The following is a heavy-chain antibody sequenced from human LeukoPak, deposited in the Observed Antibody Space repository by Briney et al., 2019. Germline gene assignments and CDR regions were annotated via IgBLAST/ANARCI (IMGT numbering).Heavy chain of an antibody. D-gene: IGHD7-27*01. CDR3: ARGPVTGVNGY. CDR2: ISSSSSYI. CDR1: GFTFSSYS. V-gene: IGHV3-21*01. J-gene: IGHJ4*02. Sequence: GGSLRLSCAASGFTFSSYSMNWVRQAPGKGLEWVSSISSSSSYIYYADSVKGRFTISRDNAKNSLYLQMNSLRAVDAAVYYCARGPVTGVNGYWGQGTLVTVSS.